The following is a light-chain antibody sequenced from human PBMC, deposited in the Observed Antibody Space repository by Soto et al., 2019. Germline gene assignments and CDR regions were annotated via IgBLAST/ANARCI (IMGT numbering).Light chain of an antibody. CDR3: QQSSSWPPIT. J-gene: IGKJ5*01. CDR1: KSVSSY. Sequence: EIVLTQSPATLSLSPGERATLSCRASKSVSSYLAWYQHKPGQAPRLLIYDASNRATGIPARFSGSGSGTDVTLTISSLEPEDFSGYYCQQSSSWPPITFGQGTRLEIK. V-gene: IGKV3-11*01. CDR2: DAS.